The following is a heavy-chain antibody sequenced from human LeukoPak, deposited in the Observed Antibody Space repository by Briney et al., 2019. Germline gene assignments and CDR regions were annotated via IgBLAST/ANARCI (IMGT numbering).Heavy chain of an antibody. CDR2: INPNSGGT. J-gene: IGHJ6*03. CDR3: ARDRAVAGYYYYYMDV. Sequence: ASVKVSCKASGYTFTGYYMHWVRQAPGQGLEWMGWINPNSGGTNYAQKFQGRVTMTRDTSISTAYMELSRLRSDDTAVYYCARDRAVAGYYYYYMDVWGKGTTVTVSS. D-gene: IGHD6-19*01. V-gene: IGHV1-2*02. CDR1: GYTFTGYY.